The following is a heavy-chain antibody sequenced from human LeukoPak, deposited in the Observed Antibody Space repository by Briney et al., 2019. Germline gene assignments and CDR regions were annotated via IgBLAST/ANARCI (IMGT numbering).Heavy chain of an antibody. Sequence: PSETLSLTCAVYGGSFSGYYWSWIRQPPGKGLEWIGEINHSGSTNYNPSLKSRVTISVDTSKNQFSLKLSSVTAADTAVYYCARGESDGYYYDSSGWDFDYWGQGTLVTVSS. CDR1: GGSFSGYY. CDR2: INHSGST. V-gene: IGHV4-34*01. CDR3: ARGESDGYYYDSSGWDFDY. J-gene: IGHJ4*02. D-gene: IGHD3-22*01.